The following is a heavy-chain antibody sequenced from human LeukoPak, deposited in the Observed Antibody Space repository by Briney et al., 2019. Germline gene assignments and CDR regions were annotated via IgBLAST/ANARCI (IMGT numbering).Heavy chain of an antibody. J-gene: IGHJ6*03. CDR3: ARGTNPGQQLNSNYMDV. Sequence: SETLSLTCTVSGYSISTGFYWGWIRQPPGKGLEWIGSIYHSGSTSHNPSLKSRVAISVDTSKNQFSLTLTSVTAADTAVYFCARGTNPGQQLNSNYMDVWGKGTTVTVSS. CDR2: IYHSGST. V-gene: IGHV4-38-2*02. D-gene: IGHD6-13*01. CDR1: GYSISTGFY.